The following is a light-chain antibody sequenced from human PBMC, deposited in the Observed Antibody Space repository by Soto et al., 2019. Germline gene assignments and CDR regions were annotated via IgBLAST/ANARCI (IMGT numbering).Light chain of an antibody. Sequence: SVLTQPASVSGSPGQSITISCTGTSSAVGGYEFVSWYQQHPDNAPKLIIYDVSDRPSGESSRFSGSKSANTASLTISGLQAEDEADYCCSSYTSSGTYVFGTGTKVTVL. J-gene: IGLJ1*01. CDR3: SSYTSSGTYV. CDR1: SSAVGGYEF. V-gene: IGLV2-14*01. CDR2: DVS.